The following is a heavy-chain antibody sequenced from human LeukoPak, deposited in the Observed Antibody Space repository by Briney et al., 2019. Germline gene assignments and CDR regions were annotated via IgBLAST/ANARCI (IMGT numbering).Heavy chain of an antibody. CDR2: INPNSGGT. Sequence: APVKVSCKASGYTFTGYYMHWVRQAPGQGLEWMGWINPNSGGTNYAQKFQGRVTMTRDTSISTAYMELSRLRSDDTAVYYCARVLILWFGGSPIDYWGQGALVTVSS. D-gene: IGHD3-10*01. CDR1: GYTFTGYY. J-gene: IGHJ4*02. CDR3: ARVLILWFGGSPIDY. V-gene: IGHV1-2*02.